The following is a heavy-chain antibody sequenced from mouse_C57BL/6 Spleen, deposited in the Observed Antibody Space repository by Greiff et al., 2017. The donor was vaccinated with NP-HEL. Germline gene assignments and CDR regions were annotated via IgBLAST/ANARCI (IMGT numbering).Heavy chain of an antibody. J-gene: IGHJ2*01. CDR1: GFTFSSYA. CDR3: ARDLGRGGNYFDY. Sequence: EVKLVESGGGLVKPGGSLKLSCAASGFTFSSYAMSWVRQTPEKRLEWVATISDGGSYTYYPDNVKGRFTISRDNAKNNLYLQMSHLKSEDTAMYYCARDLGRGGNYFDYWGQGTTLTVSS. D-gene: IGHD4-1*01. CDR2: ISDGGSYT. V-gene: IGHV5-4*01.